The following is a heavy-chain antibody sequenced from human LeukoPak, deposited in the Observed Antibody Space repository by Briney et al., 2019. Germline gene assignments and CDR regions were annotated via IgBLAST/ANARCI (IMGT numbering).Heavy chain of an antibody. D-gene: IGHD5-18*01. V-gene: IGHV3-15*01. CDR2: IKSKTDGGTT. CDR1: GFTFSNAW. Sequence: GGSLRLSCAASGFTFSNAWMSWVRQAPGKGLEWVGRIKSKTDGGTTDYAAPVKGRFTISRDDSKNTLYLQMSSLKTEDTAVYFCAHRDTAMVRVDYWGQGTLVTVSS. J-gene: IGHJ4*02. CDR3: AHRDTAMVRVDY.